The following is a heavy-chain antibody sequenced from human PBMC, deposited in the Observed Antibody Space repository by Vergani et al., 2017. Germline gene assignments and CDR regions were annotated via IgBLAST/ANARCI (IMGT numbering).Heavy chain of an antibody. Sequence: QVQLVQSGAEVKKPGSSVKVSCKASGGTFSSYAISWVRQAPGQGLEWMGGIIPIFGTAHYAQKFQGRVTLTADESTSTAYMELSSLRSEDTAVYYCAREEWELRGSFDYWGQGTLVTVSS. D-gene: IGHD1-26*01. CDR1: GGTFSSYA. J-gene: IGHJ4*02. CDR2: IIPIFGTA. CDR3: AREEWELRGSFDY. V-gene: IGHV1-69*01.